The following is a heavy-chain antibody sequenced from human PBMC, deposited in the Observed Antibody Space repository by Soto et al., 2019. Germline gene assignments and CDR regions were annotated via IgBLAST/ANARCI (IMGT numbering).Heavy chain of an antibody. J-gene: IGHJ4*02. CDR2: VSGSNGKT. V-gene: IGHV1-18*04. CDR1: GYTFINHG. CDR3: ARDFYPLAYYFDP. Sequence: SVKVSCKASGYTFINHGISWVRQAPGQGLEWMGWVSGSNGKTKYAQKFQGRVTMTRETSTSTAHMELRNLTSDDTAVYFCARDFYPLAYYFDPWGQGTLVTVSS.